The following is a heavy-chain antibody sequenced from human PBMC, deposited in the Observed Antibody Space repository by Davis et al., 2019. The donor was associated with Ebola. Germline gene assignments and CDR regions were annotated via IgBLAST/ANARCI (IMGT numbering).Heavy chain of an antibody. CDR3: ARGHTYGRWDDWYDP. D-gene: IGHD5-18*01. CDR1: GYTFAAHY. Sequence: AASVKVSCKASGYTFAAHYIHWVRQAPGQGLEWMGRINPNFGGKIFAQKFQDRLSMTVDTSVNTVFMELDSLTSDDTAVYYCARGHTYGRWDDWYDPWGQGTLVTVSS. V-gene: IGHV1-2*06. CDR2: INPNFGGK. J-gene: IGHJ5*02.